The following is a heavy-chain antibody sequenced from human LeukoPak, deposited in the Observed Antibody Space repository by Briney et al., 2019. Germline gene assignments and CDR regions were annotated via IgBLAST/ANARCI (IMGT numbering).Heavy chain of an antibody. V-gene: IGHV3-7*01. J-gene: IGHJ4*02. D-gene: IGHD4-23*01. CDR2: IKQDGSEK. CDR1: GFTLSSYW. CDR3: ARDLDYGGLFDY. Sequence: PGGSLRLSCAASGFTLSSYWMSWVRQAPGKGLEWVANIKQDGSEKYYVDSVKGRFTISRDNAKNSLYLQMNSLRAEDTAVYYCARDLDYGGLFDYWGQGTLVTVSS.